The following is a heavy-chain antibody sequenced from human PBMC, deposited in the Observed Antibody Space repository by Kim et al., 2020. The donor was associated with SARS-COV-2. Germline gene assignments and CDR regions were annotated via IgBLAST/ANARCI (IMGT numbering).Heavy chain of an antibody. CDR1: GFSLSTSGVG. CDR2: IYWDDDK. V-gene: IGHV2-5*02. Sequence: SGPTLVKPTQTLTLTCTFSGFSLSTSGVGVGWIRQPPGKALEWLALIYWDDDKRYSPSLKSRLTITKDTSKNQVVLTMTNMDPVDTATYYCAHRREAVVQNIRRRYNWFDPWGQGTLVTVSS. J-gene: IGHJ5*02. CDR3: AHRREAVVQNIRRRYNWFDP. D-gene: IGHD6-19*01.